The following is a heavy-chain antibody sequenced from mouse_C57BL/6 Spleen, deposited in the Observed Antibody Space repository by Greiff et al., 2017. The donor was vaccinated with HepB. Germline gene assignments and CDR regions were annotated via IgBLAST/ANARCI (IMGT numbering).Heavy chain of an antibody. Sequence: QVQLQQPGAELVKPGASVKLSCKASGYTFTSYWMHWVKQRPGQGLEWIGMIHPNSGSTNYNEKFKSKATLTVDKSSSTAYMQLSSLTSEDYAVCYCAREGIGNYPYYAMDYWGQGTSVTVSS. D-gene: IGHD2-1*01. J-gene: IGHJ4*01. CDR1: GYTFTSYW. CDR3: AREGIGNYPYYAMDY. V-gene: IGHV1-64*01. CDR2: IHPNSGST.